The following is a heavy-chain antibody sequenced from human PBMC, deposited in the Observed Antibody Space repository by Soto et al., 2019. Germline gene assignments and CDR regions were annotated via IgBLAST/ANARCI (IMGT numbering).Heavy chain of an antibody. V-gene: IGHV3-30*18. J-gene: IGHJ6*02. CDR2: ISYDGSNK. CDR3: AKPSNSTVGLYGMDV. D-gene: IGHD4-17*01. CDR1: GFTFSSYG. Sequence: QVQLVESGGGVVQPGRSLRLSCAASGFTFSSYGMHWVRQAPGKGLEWVAVISYDGSNKYYADSVKGRFTISRDNSKNTLYLQMNSLRAEDTAVYYCAKPSNSTVGLYGMDVWGQGTTVTVSS.